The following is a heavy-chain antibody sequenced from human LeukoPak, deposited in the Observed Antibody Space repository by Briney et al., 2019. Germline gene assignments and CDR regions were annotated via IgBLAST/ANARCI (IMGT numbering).Heavy chain of an antibody. Sequence: GGSLRLSCAASGFTVSSNYMSWVRQAPGKGLEWVSIIYSGDSTYYADSVKGRFTISRDNSKNTLYLQMNSLRAEDTAVYYCARGLFWSGYLDYGMDAWGQGTTVTVSS. CDR1: GFTVSSNY. D-gene: IGHD3-3*01. V-gene: IGHV3-66*02. CDR2: IYSGDST. J-gene: IGHJ6*02. CDR3: ARGLFWSGYLDYGMDA.